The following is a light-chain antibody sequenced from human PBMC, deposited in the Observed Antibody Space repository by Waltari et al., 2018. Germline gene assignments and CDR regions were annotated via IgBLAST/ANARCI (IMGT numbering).Light chain of an antibody. CDR3: QQSFSTPLT. V-gene: IGKV1-39*01. CDR2: ASS. CDR1: QSISSY. J-gene: IGKJ4*01. Sequence: DIQMTQSPSSLSASLGDSVTITCRASQSISSYLNWDKQKPGVAPKLLIYASSSLRNGVPSRFRGSGSWTDVSLTISSLQPEDFATYYCQQSFSTPLTVGGGTKVEIK.